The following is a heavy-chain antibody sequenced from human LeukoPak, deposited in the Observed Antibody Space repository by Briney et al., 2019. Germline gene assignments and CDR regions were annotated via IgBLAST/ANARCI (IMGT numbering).Heavy chain of an antibody. CDR1: GFTFSSYA. J-gene: IGHJ4*02. CDR3: AKVYVSMIVVVTTYYFDY. D-gene: IGHD3-22*01. CDR2: ISGSGGST. V-gene: IGHV3-23*01. Sequence: GGSLRLSCAASGFTFSSYAMSWVRQAPGKGLEWVSAISGSGGSTYYADSVKGRFTISRDNSKNTLYLQMNSLRAEDTAVYYCAKVYVSMIVVVTTYYFDYWGQGTLVTASS.